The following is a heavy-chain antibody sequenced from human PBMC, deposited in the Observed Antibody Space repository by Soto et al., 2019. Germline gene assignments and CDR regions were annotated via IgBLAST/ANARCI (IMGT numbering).Heavy chain of an antibody. CDR2: IWYDGSNK. CDR1: GFTFSSYG. Sequence: GGSLRLSCAASGFTFSSYGMHWVRQAPGKGLEWVAVIWYDGSNKYYADSVKGRFTISRDNSKNTLYLQMNSLRAEDTAVYYCAALRLNRAGFDYWGQGTLVTVSS. V-gene: IGHV3-33*01. CDR3: AALRLNRAGFDY. D-gene: IGHD5-12*01. J-gene: IGHJ4*02.